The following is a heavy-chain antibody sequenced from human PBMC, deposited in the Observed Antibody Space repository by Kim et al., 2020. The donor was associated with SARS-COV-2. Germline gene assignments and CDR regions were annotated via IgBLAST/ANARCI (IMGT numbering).Heavy chain of an antibody. Sequence: TNYNPSLKSRVTISVDTSKNQFSLKLSSVTAADTAVYYCARGHPGGDLDYWGQGTLVTVSS. D-gene: IGHD4-17*01. J-gene: IGHJ4*02. V-gene: IGHV4-59*09. CDR3: ARGHPGGDLDY. CDR2: T.